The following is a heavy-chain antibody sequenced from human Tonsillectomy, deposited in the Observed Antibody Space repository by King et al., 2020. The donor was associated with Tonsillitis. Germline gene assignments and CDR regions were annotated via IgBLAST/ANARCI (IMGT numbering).Heavy chain of an antibody. CDR3: TRDPFYWYFDL. V-gene: IGHV3-73*02. CDR2: IRSKANSYAT. J-gene: IGHJ2*01. Sequence: DVQLVESGGGLVQPGGSLKLSCAASGFTFSGSAMHWVRQASGKGLEWVGLIRSKANSYATAYAASVKGRFTISRDDSKNTAYLQMNSLKTEDTAVYYCTRDPFYWYFDLWGRGTLVTVSS. CDR1: GFTFSGSA.